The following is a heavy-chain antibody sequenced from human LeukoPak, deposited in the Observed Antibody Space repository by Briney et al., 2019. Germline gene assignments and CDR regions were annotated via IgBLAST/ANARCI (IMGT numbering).Heavy chain of an antibody. V-gene: IGHV1-18*01. CDR1: GYTFTIYG. Sequence: ASVRVSCTASGYTFTIYGISWVRQAPGQGGEGRGWIRANKCNTNYAHNFQGRVTMTTHTSTSTAYMELRSLRSDDTAVYFCARPRAAPDTYYFDYWGQGTLVTVSS. D-gene: IGHD6-13*01. CDR3: ARPRAAPDTYYFDY. J-gene: IGHJ4*02. CDR2: IRANKCNT.